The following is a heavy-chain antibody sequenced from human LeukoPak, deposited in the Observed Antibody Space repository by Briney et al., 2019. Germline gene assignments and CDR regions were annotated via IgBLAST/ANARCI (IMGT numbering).Heavy chain of an antibody. V-gene: IGHV3-21*01. CDR1: GFTFSSYS. CDR2: ISSSSSYI. D-gene: IGHD5-12*01. J-gene: IGHJ6*03. Sequence: KPGGSLRLSCAASGFTFSSYSMNWVRQAPGKGLEWVSSISSSSSYIYYADSVKGRLTISRDNAKNSLYLQMNSLRAEDTAVYYCARAPYGGYGDYYYYMDVWGKGTTVTVSS. CDR3: ARAPYGGYGDYYYYMDV.